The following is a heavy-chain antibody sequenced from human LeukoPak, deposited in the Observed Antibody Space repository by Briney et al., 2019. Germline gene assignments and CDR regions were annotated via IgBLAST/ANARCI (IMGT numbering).Heavy chain of an antibody. CDR1: GGTFSSYA. CDR3: AREKDNQGYFQH. D-gene: IGHD1-14*01. Sequence: SVKISCKASGGTFSSYAISWVRQAPGQGLEWMGGIIPIFGTANYAQKFQGRVTITADKSTSTAYMGLSSLRSEDTAVYYCAREKDNQGYFQHWGQGTLVTVSS. CDR2: IIPIFGTA. V-gene: IGHV1-69*06. J-gene: IGHJ1*01.